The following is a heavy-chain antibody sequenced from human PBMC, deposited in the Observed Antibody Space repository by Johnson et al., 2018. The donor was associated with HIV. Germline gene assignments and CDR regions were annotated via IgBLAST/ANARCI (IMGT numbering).Heavy chain of an antibody. J-gene: IGHJ3*02. CDR1: GFTFSSYG. V-gene: IGHV3-30*02. CDR3: AKGRIEKYPIEGDAFDI. CDR2: IRYDGSNK. D-gene: IGHD2-2*02. Sequence: QVQLVESGGGVVQPGGSLRLSCAASGFTFSSYGMHWVRQAPGKGLEWVAFIRYDGSNKYYADSVKGRFTISRDNSKNTLYLQMNSLRAEDTAVYYCAKGRIEKYPIEGDAFDIWGQGTMVTVSS.